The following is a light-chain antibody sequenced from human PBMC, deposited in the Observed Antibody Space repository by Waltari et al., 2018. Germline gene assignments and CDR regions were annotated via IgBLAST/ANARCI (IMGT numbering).Light chain of an antibody. CDR3: SSSTSSITWV. J-gene: IGLJ3*02. Sequence: QSALTQPPSVSGSPGQSVTTSCTGTSSDVGNYNHVSWYQQSPGTAPKLIIYEVTNRPSGVPDRFSGSKSGNTASLTISGLQAEDESDYYCSSSTSSITWVFGGGTKLTVL. V-gene: IGLV2-18*02. CDR2: EVT. CDR1: SSDVGNYNH.